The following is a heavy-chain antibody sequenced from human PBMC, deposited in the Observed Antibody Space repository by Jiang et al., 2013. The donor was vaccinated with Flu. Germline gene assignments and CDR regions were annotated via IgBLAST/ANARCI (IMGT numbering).Heavy chain of an antibody. CDR3: ARALKYSGFELPYFDF. CDR2: IYDDGST. J-gene: IGHJ4*02. Sequence: ETLSLTCTVSGGSISSSSYYWVWIRQPPGKGLEWIGSIYDDGSTYYNPSLRSRVSMSVDTSKNQFSLNLSSVTAADTAVYYCARALKYSGFELPYFDFWGQGRLVTVSS. D-gene: IGHD5-12*01. V-gene: IGHV4-39*07. CDR1: GGSISSSSYY.